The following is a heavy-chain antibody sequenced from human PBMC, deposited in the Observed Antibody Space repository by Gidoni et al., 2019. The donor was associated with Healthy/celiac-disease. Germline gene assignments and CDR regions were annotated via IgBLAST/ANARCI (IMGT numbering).Heavy chain of an antibody. CDR1: GFTFSSYA. CDR3: AKPRLAYYYDSSGFNFDY. Sequence: EVQLLESGGGLVQPGGSLRLSCAASGFTFSSYAMSWVRQAPGKGLEWVSAISGSGGSTYYADSVKGRFTISRDNSKNTLYLQMNSLRAEDTAVYYCAKPRLAYYYDSSGFNFDYWGQGTLVTVSS. D-gene: IGHD3-22*01. CDR2: ISGSGGST. V-gene: IGHV3-23*01. J-gene: IGHJ4*02.